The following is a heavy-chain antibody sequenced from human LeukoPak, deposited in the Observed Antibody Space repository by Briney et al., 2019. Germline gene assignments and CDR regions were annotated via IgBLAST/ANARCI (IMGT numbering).Heavy chain of an antibody. D-gene: IGHD6-19*01. Sequence: ASVKVSCKASGYTFIGYYIHWVRQAPGQGLEWMGWINPNTGSTKYTQKFQGRVTITRDTSISTAYMELSRLSFDDTAVYYCAREAGNDAFDIWGQGTMVTVSS. V-gene: IGHV1-2*02. CDR1: GYTFIGYY. CDR2: INPNTGST. CDR3: AREAGNDAFDI. J-gene: IGHJ3*02.